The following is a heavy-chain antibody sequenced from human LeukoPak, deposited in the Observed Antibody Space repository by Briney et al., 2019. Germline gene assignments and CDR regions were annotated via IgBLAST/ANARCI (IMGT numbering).Heavy chain of an antibody. V-gene: IGHV4-4*02. J-gene: IGHJ6*02. D-gene: IGHD2-15*01. Sequence: SETLSLTCGVSGGSISNTNWWTWVRQPPGKGLEWIGEINHSGSTNYNPSLKSRVTISVDTSKNQFSLKLSSVTAADTAVYYCARGRLPHFLGVRTLMDVWGQGTTVTVSS. CDR3: ARGRLPHFLGVRTLMDV. CDR1: GGSISNTNW. CDR2: INHSGST.